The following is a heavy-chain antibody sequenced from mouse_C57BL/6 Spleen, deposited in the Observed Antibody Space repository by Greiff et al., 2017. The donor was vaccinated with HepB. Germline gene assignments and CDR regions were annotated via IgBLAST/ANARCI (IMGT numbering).Heavy chain of an antibody. CDR3: TTYYYGSLVYFDY. CDR1: GFNIKDDY. D-gene: IGHD1-1*01. CDR2: IEPENGDT. J-gene: IGHJ2*01. Sequence: EVQLQQSGAELVRPGASVKLSCTASGFNIKDDYMHWVKQRPEQGLEWIGWIEPENGDTEYASKFQGKATITADTSSNTAYLQLSSLTSEDTAVYYCTTYYYGSLVYFDYWGQGTTLTVSS. V-gene: IGHV14-4*01.